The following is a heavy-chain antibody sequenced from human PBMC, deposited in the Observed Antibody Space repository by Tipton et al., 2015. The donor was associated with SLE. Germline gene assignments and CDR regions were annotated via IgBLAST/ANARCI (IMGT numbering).Heavy chain of an antibody. CDR1: GFSFSSSA. V-gene: IGHV3-23*03. D-gene: IGHD1-26*01. J-gene: IGHJ3*01. Sequence: SLRLSCAAFGFSFSSSAMSWVRQAPGKGLEWVSLIYGGGSANYAGSVKGRFTISRDNSRNTLYLQMNSLRAEDTAVYYCVKDPYIGNWGHGTMVTVSS. CDR3: VKDPYIGN. CDR2: IYGGGSA.